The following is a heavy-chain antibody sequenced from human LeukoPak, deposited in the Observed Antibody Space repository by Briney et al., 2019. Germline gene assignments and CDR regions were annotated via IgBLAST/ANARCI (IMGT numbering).Heavy chain of an antibody. CDR1: GFAFGSEA. CDR2: ISPGGGTT. J-gene: IGHJ4*02. Sequence: GGSLRLSCAVSGFAFGSEAMSWVRQSPARGLEWVASISPGGGTTYYADYVKGRFTISRDNSKNTLYLQMNSLRAEDTAVYYCAKDLSRVEVVPAAIIGFDYWGQGALVTVSS. V-gene: IGHV3-23*01. CDR3: AKDLSRVEVVPAAIIGFDY. D-gene: IGHD2-2*02.